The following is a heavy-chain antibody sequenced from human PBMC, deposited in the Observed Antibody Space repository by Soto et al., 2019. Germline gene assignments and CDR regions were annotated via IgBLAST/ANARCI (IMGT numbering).Heavy chain of an antibody. V-gene: IGHV3-7*03. CDR2: IKQDGSEK. CDR3: ARDLEGFHFSGAEY. D-gene: IGHD3-3*02. Sequence: GGSLRLSCAASGFTFSSYWMSWVRQAPGKGLEWVANIKQDGSEKYYVDSVKGRFTISRDNAKNSLYLQMNSLRAEDTAVYYCARDLEGFHFSGAEYWGQGTLVTVSS. J-gene: IGHJ4*02. CDR1: GFTFSSYW.